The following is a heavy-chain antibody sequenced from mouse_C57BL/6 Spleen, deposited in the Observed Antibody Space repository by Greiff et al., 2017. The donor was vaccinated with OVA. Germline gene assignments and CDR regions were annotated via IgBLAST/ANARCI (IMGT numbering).Heavy chain of an antibody. CDR2: ISSGSSTI. CDR1: GFTFSDYG. J-gene: IGHJ4*01. Sequence: EVKVVESGGGLVKPGGSLKLSCAASGFTFSDYGMHWVRQAPEKGLEWVAYISSGSSTIYYADTVKGRFTISRDNAKNTLFLQMTSLRSEDTAMYYCARGGNGYAMDYLGQGTSVTVSS. V-gene: IGHV5-17*01. CDR3: ARGGNGYAMDY.